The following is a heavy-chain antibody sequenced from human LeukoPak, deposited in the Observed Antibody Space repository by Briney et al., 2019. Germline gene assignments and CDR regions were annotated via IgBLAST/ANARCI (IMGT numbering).Heavy chain of an antibody. CDR3: ARDPIFDP. CDR2: IKQDGSEK. J-gene: IGHJ5*02. V-gene: IGHV3-7*03. Sequence: GGSLRLSCAASGFTFSSYWTSWVRQAPGKGLEWVANIKQDGSEKYYVDSVKGRFTISRDNAKNSLYLQMNSLRAEDTAVYYCARDPIFDPWGQGTLVTVSS. CDR1: GFTFSSYW.